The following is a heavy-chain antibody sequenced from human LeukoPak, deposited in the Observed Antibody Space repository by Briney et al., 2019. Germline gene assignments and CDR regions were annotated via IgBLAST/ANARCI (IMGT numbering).Heavy chain of an antibody. CDR2: IYNSGST. J-gene: IGHJ6*04. D-gene: IGHD3-22*01. V-gene: IGHV4-59*08. Sequence: SETLSLTCTVSGGSINSYYCSWIRQPPAKGLEWIGYIYNSGSTSYNPSLKSRVTISIDTSKNQFSLKLSSVTAADTAVYYCASGVYYYDSSGYYYRVWGKGTTVTISS. CDR3: ASGVYYYDSSGYYYRV. CDR1: GGSINSYY.